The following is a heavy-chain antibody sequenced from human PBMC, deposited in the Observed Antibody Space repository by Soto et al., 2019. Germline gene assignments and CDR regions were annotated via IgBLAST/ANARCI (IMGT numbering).Heavy chain of an antibody. CDR3: ANAEVTVLTPYYSAY. CDR1: GFTFSSCA. J-gene: IGHJ4*02. V-gene: IGHV3-30*18. CDR2: RSYDGSNK. Sequence: QVQLVESGRGVVQPGRSLRLSCAASGFTFSSCAMHWVRQAPGKGLEWVAVRSYDGSNKYYADSVKGRITISRDNSKKTLYLQMNSLRAGDTAVYYCANAEVTVLTPYYSAYLGQGTLVTVSS. D-gene: IGHD4-17*01.